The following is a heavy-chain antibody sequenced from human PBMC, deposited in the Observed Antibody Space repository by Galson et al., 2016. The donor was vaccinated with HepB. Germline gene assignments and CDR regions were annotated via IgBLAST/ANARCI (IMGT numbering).Heavy chain of an antibody. CDR1: GFTFDNYA. Sequence: SLRLSCAASGFTFDNYAMHWVRQAPGKGLEWVSSISWNSDDLGYTDSVKGRFTISRDNARNSLYLQMNSLRPGDTAFDYCVGDMHGSGNLFSKFEYWGQGILVTVSS. CDR3: VGDMHGSGNLFSKFEY. J-gene: IGHJ4*02. CDR2: ISWNSDDL. V-gene: IGHV3-9*01. D-gene: IGHD3-10*01.